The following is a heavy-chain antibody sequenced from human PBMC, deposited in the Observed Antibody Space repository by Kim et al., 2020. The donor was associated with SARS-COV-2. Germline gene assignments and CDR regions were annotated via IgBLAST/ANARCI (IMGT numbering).Heavy chain of an antibody. CDR1: GGSIRSGGKF. CDR3: ARGQPLDY. D-gene: IGHD2-2*01. J-gene: IGHJ4*02. CDR2: ISYSGNP. Sequence: SETLSLTCSVSGGSIRSGGKFWTWIRQHPAQGLEWIGYISYSGNPHYSPSLRSRVSISLQTSESQFSLELTSVTAADTAVYYCARGQPLDYWGQGILVTVSS. V-gene: IGHV4-31*03.